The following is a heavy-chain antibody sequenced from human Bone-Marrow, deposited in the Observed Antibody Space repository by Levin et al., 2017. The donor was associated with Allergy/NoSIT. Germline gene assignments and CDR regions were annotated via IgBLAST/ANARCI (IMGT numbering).Heavy chain of an antibody. J-gene: IGHJ4*02. CDR3: ARSLDIARPFDY. D-gene: IGHD5-12*01. CDR2: ISSSSSYT. CDR1: GFTFSDYY. Sequence: PGGSLRLSCAASGFTFSDYYMSWIRQAPGKGLEWVSYISSSSSYTNYADSVKGRFTISRDNAKNSLYLQMNSLRAEDTAVYYCARSLDIARPFDYWGQGTLVTVSS. V-gene: IGHV3-11*03.